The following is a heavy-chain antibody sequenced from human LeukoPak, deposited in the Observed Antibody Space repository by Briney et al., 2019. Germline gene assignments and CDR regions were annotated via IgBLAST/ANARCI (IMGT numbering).Heavy chain of an antibody. CDR2: IYSGGGT. J-gene: IGHJ4*02. V-gene: IGHV3-66*01. D-gene: IGHD6-6*01. Sequence: PGGSLRLSCAASEFTVSSNYMNWVRQAPGKGLEWVSVIYSGGGTFYAGSVKGRFTISRDNSKNTLYLQMNSLRAEDTAVYYCARGRASWYFDYWGQGTLVTVSS. CDR1: EFTVSSNY. CDR3: ARGRASWYFDY.